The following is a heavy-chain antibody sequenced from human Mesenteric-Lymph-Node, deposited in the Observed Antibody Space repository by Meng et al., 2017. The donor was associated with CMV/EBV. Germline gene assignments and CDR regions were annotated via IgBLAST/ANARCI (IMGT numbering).Heavy chain of an antibody. CDR1: GGSFSGYY. Sequence: QGQLQQGGAGLLKPSETLSLTCAVYGGSFSGYYWSWIRQPPGKGLEWIGEINRSGSTNYNPSLKSRVTISVDTSKNQFSLKLSSVTAADTAVYYCARHQRWLKSEGGFNYWGQGTLVTVSS. CDR3: ARHQRWLKSEGGFNY. V-gene: IGHV4-34*01. CDR2: INRSGST. D-gene: IGHD4-23*01. J-gene: IGHJ4*02.